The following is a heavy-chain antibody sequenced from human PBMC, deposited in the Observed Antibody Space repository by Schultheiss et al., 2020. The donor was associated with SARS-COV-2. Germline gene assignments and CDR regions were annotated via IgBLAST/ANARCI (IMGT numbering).Heavy chain of an antibody. J-gene: IGHJ4*02. CDR1: GFSFSNYG. V-gene: IGHV3-30*03. Sequence: GESLKISCAASGFSFSNYGMHWVRQAPGKGLEWVAVISYDGSNKYYADSLKGRFTISRDNSKNTLYLQMNSLRAEDTAVYYCARDASMAGTYFDYWGQGTLVTVSS. D-gene: IGHD6-19*01. CDR2: ISYDGSNK. CDR3: ARDASMAGTYFDY.